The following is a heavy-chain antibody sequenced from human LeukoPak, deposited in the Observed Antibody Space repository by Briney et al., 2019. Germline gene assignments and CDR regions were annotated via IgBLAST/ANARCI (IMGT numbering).Heavy chain of an antibody. CDR3: STEDKYCTGANCGKY. J-gene: IGHJ4*02. V-gene: IGHV1-2*02. CDR2: IVPDTGGV. D-gene: IGHD2-8*02. Sequence: GASVKVSYKTSGYTFSDYYVHWVRQAPGQGLEWMGYIVPDTGGVDFDRRFQGRVTMTRDKATRTLYMELSNLRSDDTAVYYCSTEDKYCTGANCGKYWGQGTLVTVSS. CDR1: GYTFSDYY.